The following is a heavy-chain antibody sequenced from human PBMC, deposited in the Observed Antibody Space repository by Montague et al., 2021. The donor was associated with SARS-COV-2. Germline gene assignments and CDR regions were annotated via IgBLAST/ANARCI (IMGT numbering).Heavy chain of an antibody. D-gene: IGHD5-18*01. CDR2: IYSGGST. V-gene: IGHV3-53*01. J-gene: IGHJ4*02. CDR1: GFTVSSNY. CDR3: AGQLWLRGAFDY. Sequence: SLRLSCAASGFTVSSNYMSWVRQAPGKGLEWVSVIYSGGSTYYADSVKGRFTISRDNSKNALYLLMNSLRAEDTAVYYCAGQLWLRGAFDYWGQGTLVTVSS.